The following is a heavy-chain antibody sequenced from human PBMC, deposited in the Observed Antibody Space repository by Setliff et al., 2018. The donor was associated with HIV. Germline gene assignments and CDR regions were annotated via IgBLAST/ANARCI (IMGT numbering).Heavy chain of an antibody. Sequence: SETLSLTCTVSGDSISSSRSFWGWIRQSPGKGLEWIGSIFYTGRTTYNPSLRSRVTISVDTSQDQFSLRLTSVTAADTAVYYCAARNSGNPTRHFDYWGQGTLVTVSS. CDR1: GDSISSSRSF. V-gene: IGHV4-39*07. D-gene: IGHD3-10*01. J-gene: IGHJ4*02. CDR3: AARNSGNPTRHFDY. CDR2: IFYTGRT.